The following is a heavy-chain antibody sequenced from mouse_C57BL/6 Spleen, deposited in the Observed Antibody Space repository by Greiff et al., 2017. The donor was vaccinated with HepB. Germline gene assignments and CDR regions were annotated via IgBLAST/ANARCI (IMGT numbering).Heavy chain of an antibody. D-gene: IGHD2-4*01. CDR2: IHPNSGST. J-gene: IGHJ1*03. CDR1: GYTFTSYW. Sequence: QVQLKQPGAELVKPGASVKLSCKASGYTFTSYWMHWVKQRPGQGLEWIGMIHPNSGSTNYNEKFKSKATLTVDKSSSTAYMQLSSLTSEDSAVYYCASRGDYDRRYWYFDVWGTGTTVTVSS. CDR3: ASRGDYDRRYWYFDV. V-gene: IGHV1-64*01.